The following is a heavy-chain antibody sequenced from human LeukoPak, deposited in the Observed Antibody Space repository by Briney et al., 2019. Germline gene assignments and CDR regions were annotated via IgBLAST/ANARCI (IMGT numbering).Heavy chain of an antibody. V-gene: IGHV3-30*02. CDR2: ILNDGTWE. CDR3: VKGGSISHNWFDS. D-gene: IGHD3-16*01. CDR1: GFTFSDYG. J-gene: IGHJ5*01. Sequence: QPGRSLRLSCAASGFTFSDYGMHWVRQAPGRGLEWVAFILNDGTWEYYPDSVKGRLTISRDNSRNTLYLQMNSVRLEDTAIYYCVKGGSISHNWFDSWGQGTLVTVSS.